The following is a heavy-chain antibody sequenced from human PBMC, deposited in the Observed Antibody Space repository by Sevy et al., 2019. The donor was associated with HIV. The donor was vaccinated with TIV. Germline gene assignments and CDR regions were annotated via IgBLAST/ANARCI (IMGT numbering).Heavy chain of an antibody. CDR3: AKVVGTTGTTNYYYYGMDV. V-gene: IGHV3-23*01. D-gene: IGHD1-1*01. CDR2: ISGGGGST. J-gene: IGHJ6*02. Sequence: GGSLRLSCAASGFTFSSYAMSWVRQAPGKGLEWVSAISGGGGSTYYADSVKGRLTISRDNSKNTLYLQMNSLRAEDTAVYYCAKVVGTTGTTNYYYYGMDVWGQGTTVTVSS. CDR1: GFTFSSYA.